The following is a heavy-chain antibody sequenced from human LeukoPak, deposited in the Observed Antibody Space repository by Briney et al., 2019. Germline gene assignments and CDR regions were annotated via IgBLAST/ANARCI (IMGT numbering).Heavy chain of an antibody. CDR3: ARDYYGSGSYSYYYYGMDV. D-gene: IGHD3-10*01. CDR2: ISAYNGNT. V-gene: IGHV1-18*04. J-gene: IGHJ6*04. Sequence: ASVKVSCKASGYTFTSYGISWVRQAPGQGLEWMGWISAYNGNTNYAQKLQGRVTMTTDTSTSTAYMELRSLRPDDTAVYYCARDYYGSGSYSYYYYGMDVWGKGTTVTVSS. CDR1: GYTFTSYG.